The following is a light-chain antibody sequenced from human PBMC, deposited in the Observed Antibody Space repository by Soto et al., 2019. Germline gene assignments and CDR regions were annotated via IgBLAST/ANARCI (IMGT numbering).Light chain of an antibody. CDR2: KAS. CDR3: QQYNNWPRT. Sequence: DIQMTQSPSTLSASVGDRVTITCRASQTISSWLAWYQQKPGKAPKLLIYKASTLKSGVPSRFSGSGSGTEFTLTISSLQSEDFALYYCQQYNNWPRTFGQGTKVDIK. J-gene: IGKJ1*01. CDR1: QTISSW. V-gene: IGKV1-5*03.